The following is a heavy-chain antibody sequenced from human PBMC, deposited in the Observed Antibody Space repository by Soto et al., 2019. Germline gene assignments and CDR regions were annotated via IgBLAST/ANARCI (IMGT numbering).Heavy chain of an antibody. CDR3: AREIYCISTSCSYYYYYGMDV. CDR2: IWYDGSNK. D-gene: IGHD2-2*01. Sequence: GGSLRLSCAASGFTFSSYGMHWVRQAPGKGLEWVAVIWYDGSNKYYADSVKGRFTISRDNSKNTLYLQMNSLRAEDTAVYYCAREIYCISTSCSYYYYYGMDVWGQGTTVTVSS. J-gene: IGHJ6*02. CDR1: GFTFSSYG. V-gene: IGHV3-33*01.